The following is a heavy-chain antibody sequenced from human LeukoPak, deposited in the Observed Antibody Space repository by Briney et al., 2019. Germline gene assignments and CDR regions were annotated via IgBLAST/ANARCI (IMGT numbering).Heavy chain of an antibody. D-gene: IGHD3-9*01. V-gene: IGHV3-30*02. CDR3: ARDRPYYDILTGHNELDAFDI. J-gene: IGHJ3*02. CDR2: IRYDGSNK. CDR1: GFTFSSYS. Sequence: GGSLRLSCAASGFTFSSYSMNWVRQAPGKGLEWVAFIRYDGSNKYYADSVRGRFTISRDNAKKSLYLQMNSLRAEDTAVYYCARDRPYYDILTGHNELDAFDIWGQGTMVTVSS.